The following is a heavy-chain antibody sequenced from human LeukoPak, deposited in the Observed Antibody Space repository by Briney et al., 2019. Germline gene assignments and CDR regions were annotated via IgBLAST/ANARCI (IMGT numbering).Heavy chain of an antibody. CDR1: GFTFSSYG. CDR3: ANDSTIAVAGISDY. CDR2: IRYDGSNK. J-gene: IGHJ4*02. D-gene: IGHD6-19*01. V-gene: IGHV3-30*02. Sequence: GGSLRLSCAASGFTFSSYGMHWVRQAPGKGLEWVAFIRYDGSNKYYADSVKGRFTISRDNSKNTLYLQMNSLRAEDTAVYYCANDSTIAVAGISDYWGQGTLVTVSS.